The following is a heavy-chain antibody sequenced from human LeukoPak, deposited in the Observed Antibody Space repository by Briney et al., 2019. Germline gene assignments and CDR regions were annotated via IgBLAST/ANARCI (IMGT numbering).Heavy chain of an antibody. CDR1: GYTLTELS. J-gene: IGHJ3*02. V-gene: IGHV1-24*01. CDR2: FDPEDGET. Sequence: ASVKLSCKVSGYTLTELSMHWVRQAPGKGLEWMGGFDPEDGETIYTHNFQGRVTMTEDTSTDTAYMEVSSLRSEDTAVYYCAILSVSSWNDAFDIWGQGTMVTVSS. CDR3: AILSVSSWNDAFDI. D-gene: IGHD1-1*01.